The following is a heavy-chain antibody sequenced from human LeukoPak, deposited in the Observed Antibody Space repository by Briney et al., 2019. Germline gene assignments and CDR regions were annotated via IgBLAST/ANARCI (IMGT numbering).Heavy chain of an antibody. D-gene: IGHD1-14*01. CDR1: GASISSSTDY. Sequence: SETLSLTCTVSGASISSSTDYWGWICQPPGKGLEWIANIYYSGSIYYNPSLKSRVTISVDTSKNQFSLKLSSVTAADTAVYYCAGLIRPGWFDPWGQGTLVTVSS. V-gene: IGHV4-39*01. CDR3: AGLIRPGWFDP. J-gene: IGHJ5*02. CDR2: IYYSGSI.